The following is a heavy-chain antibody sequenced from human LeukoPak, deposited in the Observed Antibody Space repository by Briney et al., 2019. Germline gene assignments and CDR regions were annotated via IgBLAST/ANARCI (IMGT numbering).Heavy chain of an antibody. Sequence: GGSLRLSCAASGFTFNNYAMSWVRQAPGKGLEWVSGIGGSAYGGAYYADSVKGRFTISRDNSRSMVYLQMSSLTAEDTGIYYCAKDRTSEPAPSHFNYWGRGTLVTVS. D-gene: IGHD1-14*01. CDR1: GFTFNNYA. CDR3: AKDRTSEPAPSHFNY. J-gene: IGHJ4*02. CDR2: IGGSAYGGA. V-gene: IGHV3-23*01.